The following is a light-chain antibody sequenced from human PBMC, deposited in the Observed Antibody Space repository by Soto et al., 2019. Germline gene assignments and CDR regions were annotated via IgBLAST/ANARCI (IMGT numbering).Light chain of an antibody. CDR3: QQSYSTPYT. CDR2: AAS. V-gene: IGKV1-39*01. Sequence: DIPMTQSPSSLSASVGDRVTITCRASQSISNYLNWYRQKPGKAPNLLIYAASSLRSGVPSRFSGSGSGTDFTLTISSLHPEDFATYYCQQSYSTPYTFGEGTKVEIK. CDR1: QSISNY. J-gene: IGKJ2*01.